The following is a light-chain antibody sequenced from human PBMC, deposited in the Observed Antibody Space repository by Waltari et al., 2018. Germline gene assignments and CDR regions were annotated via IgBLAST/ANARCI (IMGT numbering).Light chain of an antibody. CDR3: QHYSSAPNT. J-gene: IGKJ2*01. V-gene: IGKV3-20*01. Sequence: EIVLTQSPGTLSLFPGERATLSCRASQSVSSNYLAWYQQKPGQAPRLLIHDASSMATGIPDRFSGSGSGTDFTLTISGLEPEDFAVYFCQHYSSAPNTFGQGTRLEIK. CDR1: QSVSSNY. CDR2: DAS.